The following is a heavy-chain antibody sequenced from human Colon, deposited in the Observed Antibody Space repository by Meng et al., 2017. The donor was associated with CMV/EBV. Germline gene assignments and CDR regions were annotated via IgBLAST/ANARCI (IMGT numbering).Heavy chain of an antibody. CDR3: TTRGNYISGFGY. V-gene: IGHV3-15*01. J-gene: IGHJ4*02. CDR2: IKSKTDGGTT. D-gene: IGHD6-19*01. Sequence: GESLKISCAASGFTFSNAWMSWVRQAPGKGLEWVGRIKSKTDGGTTDYAAPVKGRFTISRDDSKNTLYLQMNSLKTEDTAVYYCTTRGNYISGFGYWGQGTLVTVSP. CDR1: GFTFSNAW.